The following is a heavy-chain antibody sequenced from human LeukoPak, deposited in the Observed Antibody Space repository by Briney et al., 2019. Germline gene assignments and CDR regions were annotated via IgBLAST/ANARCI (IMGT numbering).Heavy chain of an antibody. Sequence: GESLEISCQGSGYLFTSYLIGRVRQLPGKGLGGMGIIYSGDYYTRYSPPFQGQVTISADKSISTAYLQWSSLKASDTAMYYCARHTLIGDWYYYGSGSYFDYWGQGTLVTVSS. CDR1: GYLFTSYL. CDR2: IYSGDYYT. D-gene: IGHD3-10*01. CDR3: ARHTLIGDWYYYGSGSYFDY. J-gene: IGHJ4*02. V-gene: IGHV5-51*01.